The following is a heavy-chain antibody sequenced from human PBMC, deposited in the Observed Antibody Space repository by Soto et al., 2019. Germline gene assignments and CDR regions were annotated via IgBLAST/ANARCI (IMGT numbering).Heavy chain of an antibody. D-gene: IGHD6-13*01. J-gene: IGHJ4*02. CDR3: EIGTSWQLQSEY. CDR2: VFYTGRA. CDR1: GGSLGSYY. Sequence: PSETLSLTCTVSGGSLGSYYWSWIRQPPGKGLEWIGYVFYTGRANYNASLKRRVSISLDTSNYQFSLKVSSVTASDTAVYYWEIGTSWQLQSEYWGQGTLVT. V-gene: IGHV4-59*01.